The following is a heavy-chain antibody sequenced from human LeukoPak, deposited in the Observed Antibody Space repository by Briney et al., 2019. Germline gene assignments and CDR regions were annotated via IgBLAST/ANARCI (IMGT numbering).Heavy chain of an antibody. D-gene: IGHD6-19*01. CDR2: IRYDGSNK. Sequence: TGGSLRLSCAASGFTFSSYGMHWVRQAPGKGLEWVAFIRYDGSNKYYADSVKGRFTISRDNSKNTLCLQMNSLRAEDTAVYYCAKDPYRIAVAGTGPDYWGQGTLVTVSS. CDR1: GFTFSSYG. CDR3: AKDPYRIAVAGTGPDY. J-gene: IGHJ4*02. V-gene: IGHV3-30*02.